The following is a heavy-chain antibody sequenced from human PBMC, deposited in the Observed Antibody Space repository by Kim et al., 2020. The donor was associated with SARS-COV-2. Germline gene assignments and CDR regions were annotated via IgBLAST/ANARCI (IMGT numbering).Heavy chain of an antibody. CDR1: GFTFSSYG. CDR3: AKGGRGLRCFGAPFDY. V-gene: IGHV3-30*18. D-gene: IGHD3-9*01. CDR2: ISYDGSNK. Sequence: GGSLRLSCAASGFTFSSYGMHWVRQAPGKGLEWVAVISYDGSNKYYADSVKGRFTISRDNSKNTLYLQMNSLRAEDTAVYYCAKGGRGLRCFGAPFDYWGQGTLVTVSS. J-gene: IGHJ4*02.